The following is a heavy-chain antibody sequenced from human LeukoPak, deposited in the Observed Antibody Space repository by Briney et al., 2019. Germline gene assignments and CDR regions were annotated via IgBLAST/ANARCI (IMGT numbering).Heavy chain of an antibody. CDR1: GFTFSNAW. J-gene: IGHJ4*02. V-gene: IGHV3-15*01. CDR2: IKSKTDGGTT. D-gene: IGHD4-23*01. CDR3: TTDHRFTTVVTLGPFDY. Sequence: GGSLRLSCAASGFTFSNAWMSWVRQAPGKGLEWVGRIKSKTDGGTTDYAAPVKGRFTISRDDSKNTLYLQMNSLKTGETAVYYCTTDHRFTTVVTLGPFDYWGQGTLVTVSS.